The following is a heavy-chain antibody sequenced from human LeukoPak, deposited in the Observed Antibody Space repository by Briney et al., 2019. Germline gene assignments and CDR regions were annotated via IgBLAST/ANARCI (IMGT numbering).Heavy chain of an antibody. CDR3: AKDQRDYGDRGPFDY. J-gene: IGHJ4*02. CDR2: ISYDGSNK. V-gene: IGHV3-30*18. D-gene: IGHD4-17*01. CDR1: GFTFSNYG. Sequence: GGSLRLSCAASGFTFSNYGMHWVRQAPGKGLEWVAVISYDGSNKYYADSVKGRFTISRDNSKNTLYLQMNSLRAEDTAVYYCAKDQRDYGDRGPFDYWGQGTLVTVSS.